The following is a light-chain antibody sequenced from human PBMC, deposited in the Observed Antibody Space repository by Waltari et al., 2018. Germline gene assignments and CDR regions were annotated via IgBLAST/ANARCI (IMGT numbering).Light chain of an antibody. J-gene: IGKJ5*01. CDR1: QSLFFGASGKNY. CDR3: QQYSSSPIT. CDR2: WAS. Sequence: DIVLTQYPDSLAVSLGERATIDCWSSQSLFFGASGKNYLAWYQQKPGQPPKVLIYWASSREGGVPERISGSGSGAHFTLTVDSLQAEDVAVYYCQQYSSSPITFGQGTRLEI. V-gene: IGKV4-1*01.